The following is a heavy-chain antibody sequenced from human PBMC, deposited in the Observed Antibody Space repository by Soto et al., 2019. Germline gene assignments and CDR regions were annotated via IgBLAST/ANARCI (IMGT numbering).Heavy chain of an antibody. CDR3: ARTQNQPPFDY. D-gene: IGHD2-2*01. CDR1: GFTVSSNY. J-gene: IGHJ4*02. Sequence: SLRLSCAASGFTVSSNYMSWVRQAPGKGLEWVSVIYSGGSTYYADSVKGRFTISRDNSKNTLYLQMNSLRAEDTAVYYCARTQNQPPFDYWGQGTLVTVSS. CDR2: IYSGGST. V-gene: IGHV3-53*01.